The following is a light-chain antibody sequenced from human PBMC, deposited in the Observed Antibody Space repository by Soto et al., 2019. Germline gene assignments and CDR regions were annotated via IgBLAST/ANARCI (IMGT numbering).Light chain of an antibody. CDR1: QSVSTK. Sequence: EIVMTQSPATLSVSPGERATLSCRAIQSVSTKLAWYKQKPGQAPRLLIYGASTRAIGIPARFSGSGSGTEFTLTISSLQSVDFAVYYCQHYNNWPLTFGGGTKVEIK. CDR3: QHYNNWPLT. CDR2: GAS. J-gene: IGKJ4*01. V-gene: IGKV3-15*01.